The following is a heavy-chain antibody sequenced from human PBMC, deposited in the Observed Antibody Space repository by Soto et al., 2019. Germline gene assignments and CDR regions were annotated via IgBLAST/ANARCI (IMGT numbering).Heavy chain of an antibody. V-gene: IGHV4-31*02. J-gene: IGHJ6*02. CDR1: GGTVSGDDLY. D-gene: IGHD3-22*01. CDR2: VYHTGTA. CDR3: ARALVTDYNSRDYHYYFAMDV. Sequence: SETLSLTCVVSGGTVSGDDLYWSWIRHLPGKGLEWIANVYHTGTAYYNPSLKSRVSMSVDTSQNQFSLILASVTAADTAVYYCARALVTDYNSRDYHYYFAMDVWGQGTSVTVSS.